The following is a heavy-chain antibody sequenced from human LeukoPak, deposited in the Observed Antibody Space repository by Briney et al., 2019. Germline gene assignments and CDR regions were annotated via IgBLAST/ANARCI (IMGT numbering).Heavy chain of an antibody. V-gene: IGHV3-23*01. CDR2: ISGSAGST. D-gene: IGHD6-19*01. Sequence: GGSLRLSCAASGFTFSSYAMSWVRQAPGKGLEWVSTISGSAGSTFYADSVKGRFTISRDNSKNTLYLQMNTLKAEDTAVYYCAKGGSGWYPGFDYWGQGTLVGVSS. CDR1: GFTFSSYA. CDR3: AKGGSGWYPGFDY. J-gene: IGHJ4*02.